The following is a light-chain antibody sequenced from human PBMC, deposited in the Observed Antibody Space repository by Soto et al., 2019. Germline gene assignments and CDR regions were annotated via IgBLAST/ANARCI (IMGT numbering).Light chain of an antibody. V-gene: IGKV1-5*03. CDR1: QTISSW. CDR2: KAS. CDR3: QHYNSYSEA. Sequence: DIRMTQSPATLSGSVGDRVTITWRASQTISSWLAWYQQKPGKAPKLLIYKASTLKSGVPSRFSGSGPGTEFTLTISSLQPDDFATYYCQHYNSYSEAFGQGTRWIS. J-gene: IGKJ1*01.